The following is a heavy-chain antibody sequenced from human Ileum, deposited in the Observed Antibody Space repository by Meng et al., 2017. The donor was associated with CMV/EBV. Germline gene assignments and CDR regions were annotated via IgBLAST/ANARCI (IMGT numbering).Heavy chain of an antibody. J-gene: IGHJ4*02. CDR2: INHSGTT. V-gene: IGHV4-34*01. CDR1: GGSFSDYY. D-gene: IGHD1-14*01. Sequence: GQLRQGGAGRLKPSETLSLTCAVYGGSFSDYYWSWIRQPPGRGLEWVGEINHSGTTNYNPSLKSRVTISVDTSKNQFSLKLTSVTAADTAVYFCATDPGGYWGQGTLVTVSS. CDR3: ATDPGGY.